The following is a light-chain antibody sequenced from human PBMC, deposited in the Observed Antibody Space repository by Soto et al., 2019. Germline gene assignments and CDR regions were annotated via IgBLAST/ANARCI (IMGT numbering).Light chain of an antibody. V-gene: IGKV3-20*01. J-gene: IGKJ1*01. CDR3: QQYGSSPQT. CDR2: GAS. CDR1: QSINTY. Sequence: EIVLAQSPGTLSLSPGERATLYCRASQSINTYLAWYQQKPGQAPRLLIYGASSRATGIPDRFSGSGSGTDFTLTISRLEPEDFAVYYCQQYGSSPQTFGQGAKVDIK.